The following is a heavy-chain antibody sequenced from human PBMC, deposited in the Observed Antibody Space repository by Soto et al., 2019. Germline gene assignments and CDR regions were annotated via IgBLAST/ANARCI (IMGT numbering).Heavy chain of an antibody. J-gene: IGHJ5*02. CDR1: GFSFRSFT. V-gene: IGHV3-21*01. CDR3: TRDASRDSSARGWFDP. CDR2: ISSNSAYI. D-gene: IGHD6-13*01. Sequence: GSLRLSCAASGFSFRSFTMNWVRQAPGKGLEWVSTISSNSAYIYYTDALRGRFTISRDDAKNSLHLQMNSLRAEDTAVYYCTRDASRDSSARGWFDPWGPGTLVTVSS.